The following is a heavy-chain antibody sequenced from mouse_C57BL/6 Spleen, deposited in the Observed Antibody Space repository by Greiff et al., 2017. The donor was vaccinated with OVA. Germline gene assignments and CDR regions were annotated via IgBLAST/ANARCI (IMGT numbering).Heavy chain of an antibody. CDR2: INPSSGYP. CDR1: GYTFTSYT. Sequence: VQLQQSGAELARPGASVKMSCKASGYTFTSYTMHWVKQRPGQGLEWIGYINPSSGYPKYNQKFKDKATLTADKSSRTAYMQLSSLTSEDSAVYDCARTGWDPAWCAYWGQGTLVTVSA. V-gene: IGHV1-4*01. D-gene: IGHD4-1*01. J-gene: IGHJ3*01. CDR3: ARTGWDPAWCAY.